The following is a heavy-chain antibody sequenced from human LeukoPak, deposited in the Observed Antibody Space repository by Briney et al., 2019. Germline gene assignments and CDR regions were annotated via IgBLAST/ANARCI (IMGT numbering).Heavy chain of an antibody. V-gene: IGHV3-53*01. CDR1: GFTVSSNY. Sequence: GGSLRLSCAASGFTVSSNYMSWVRQAPGEGLEWVSVIYSGGSTYYADSVKGRFTISRDSSKNTLYLQMNSLRAEDTAVYYCARDIVGATTDYWGQGTLVTVSS. CDR2: IYSGGST. D-gene: IGHD1-26*01. J-gene: IGHJ4*02. CDR3: ARDIVGATTDY.